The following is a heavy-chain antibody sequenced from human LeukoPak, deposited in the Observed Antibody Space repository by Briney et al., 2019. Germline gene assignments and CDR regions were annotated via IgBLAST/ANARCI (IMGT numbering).Heavy chain of an antibody. Sequence: GGSLRLSCAASGFTFSRYWMSWVRQAPGKGLEWVANIKQDGSEKYYVDSVKGRFTISRDNAKNSMYLQMNSLRAEDTAVYYCASETMGADIVVVPTPFDAFDLWGQGTMVTVSS. CDR2: IKQDGSEK. J-gene: IGHJ3*01. CDR1: GFTFSRYW. CDR3: ASETMGADIVVVPTPFDAFDL. D-gene: IGHD2-2*01. V-gene: IGHV3-7*01.